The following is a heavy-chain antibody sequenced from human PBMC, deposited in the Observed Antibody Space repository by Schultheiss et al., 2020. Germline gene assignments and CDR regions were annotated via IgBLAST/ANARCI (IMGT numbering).Heavy chain of an antibody. CDR1: GFTFSSYA. D-gene: IGHD5-12*01. Sequence: GESLKISCAASGFTFSSYAMSWVRQAPGKGLEWVSAISGSGGSTYYADSVKGRFTISRDNSKNTLYLQMNSLRAEDTAVYYCAKDLFYGAISGYGLNDAFDIWGQGTMVTVSS. J-gene: IGHJ3*02. CDR3: AKDLFYGAISGYGLNDAFDI. V-gene: IGHV3-23*01. CDR2: ISGSGGST.